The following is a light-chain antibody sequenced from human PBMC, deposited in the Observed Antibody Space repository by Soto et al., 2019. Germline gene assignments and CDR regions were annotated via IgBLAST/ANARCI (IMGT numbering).Light chain of an antibody. Sequence: QSALTQPASVSGSPGQSITISCTGTSSDVGSYNLVSWYQQHPGKAPKLMIYEVSKRPSGVSNRFSGSKSGNTASLTISGLQAEDEADYYCCSYAGSSTSRVFGGGTTLTVL. V-gene: IGLV2-23*02. CDR2: EVS. CDR3: CSYAGSSTSRV. J-gene: IGLJ2*01. CDR1: SSDVGSYNL.